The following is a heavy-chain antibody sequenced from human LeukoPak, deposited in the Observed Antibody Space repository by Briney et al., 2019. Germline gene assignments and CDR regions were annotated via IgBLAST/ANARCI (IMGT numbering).Heavy chain of an antibody. Sequence: GGSPRLSCAASGFTFSNYAMHWVRQAPGKGLEYLSAINGNGGSTYYATSVKGKFTITRDNSKNTLYLQMDSLSAGDMAVFYCARSLGAGSYLDFWGQGTLVTVSS. J-gene: IGHJ4*02. D-gene: IGHD3-10*02. CDR1: GFTFSNYA. CDR2: INGNGGST. V-gene: IGHV3-64*01. CDR3: ARSLGAGSYLDF.